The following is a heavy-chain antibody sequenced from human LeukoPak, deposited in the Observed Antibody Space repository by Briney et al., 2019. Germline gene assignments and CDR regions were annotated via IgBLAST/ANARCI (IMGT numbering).Heavy chain of an antibody. J-gene: IGHJ4*02. CDR2: INSDGSST. CDR1: GFTFSSYW. D-gene: IGHD2-21*02. V-gene: IGHV3-74*01. CDR3: ARSKGDCGGDCTYYFDY. Sequence: GGSLRLSCAASGFTFSSYWMHWVRQAPGKGLVWCSRINSDGSSTSYADSVKGRFTISRDNAKNTLYLQMNSLRAEDTAVYYCARSKGDCGGDCTYYFDYWGQGTLVTVSS.